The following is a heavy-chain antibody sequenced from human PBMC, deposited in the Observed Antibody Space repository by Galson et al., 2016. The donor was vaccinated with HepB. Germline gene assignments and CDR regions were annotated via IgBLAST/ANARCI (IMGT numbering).Heavy chain of an antibody. V-gene: IGHV3-23*01. D-gene: IGHD6-19*01. CDR3: AKDGSYTSGWYERRHSFYMDV. Sequence: SLRLSCAASGFTFSSYAMSWVRQAAGKGLEWVSVISGSGCSTYYADSVKGRFTIYRDNSKNTLYLQMKSLTAEDTALYYCAKDGSYTSGWYERRHSFYMDVWGKGTTVTVSS. CDR2: ISGSGCST. CDR1: GFTFSSYA. J-gene: IGHJ6*03.